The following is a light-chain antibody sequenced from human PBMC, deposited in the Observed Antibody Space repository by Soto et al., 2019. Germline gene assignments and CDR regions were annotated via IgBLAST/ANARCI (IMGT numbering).Light chain of an antibody. CDR1: QSISNW. Sequence: EIQMTQSPSTLHASVGDRVTITCGASQSISNWFAWYQQKPGTAPKVPIYHASNLQSGVPSRFSGSGSGTEFTLTISSLQPDDFATYYCQQYNSYSFGQGTGVDIK. J-gene: IGKJ1*01. CDR2: HAS. V-gene: IGKV1-5*01. CDR3: QQYNSYS.